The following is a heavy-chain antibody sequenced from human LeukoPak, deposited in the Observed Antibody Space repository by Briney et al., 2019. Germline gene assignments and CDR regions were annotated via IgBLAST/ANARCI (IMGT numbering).Heavy chain of an antibody. J-gene: IGHJ4*02. D-gene: IGHD6-19*01. V-gene: IGHV3-21*01. CDR2: ISSSSSYT. Sequence: PGGSLRLSCAASGFTFSSYSMNWVRQAPGKGLEWVSSISSSSSYTYYADSVKGRFTISRDNAKNSLYPQMNSLRAEDTAVYYCATFQGYSSGWSIDYWGQGTLVTVSS. CDR3: ATFQGYSSGWSIDY. CDR1: GFTFSSYS.